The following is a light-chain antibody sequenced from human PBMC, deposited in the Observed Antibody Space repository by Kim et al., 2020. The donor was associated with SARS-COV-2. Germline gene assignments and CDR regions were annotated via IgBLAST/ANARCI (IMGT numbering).Light chain of an antibody. CDR1: QSVSSSY. V-gene: IGKV3-20*01. J-gene: IGKJ1*01. CDR2: GAS. Sequence: SPGERATLSCRASQSVSSSYLAWYQQKAGQAPRLLIYGASSRASGIPDRFSGSWSGTDFTLTISRLEPEDFAVYYCHQYGSSPWTFGQGTKVDIK. CDR3: HQYGSSPWT.